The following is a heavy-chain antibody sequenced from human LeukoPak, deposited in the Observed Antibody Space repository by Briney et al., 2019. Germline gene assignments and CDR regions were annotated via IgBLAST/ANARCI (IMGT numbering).Heavy chain of an antibody. D-gene: IGHD1-26*01. Sequence: SETLSLTCTVSGXSVSSGSYYWSWIRQPPGKGLEWIGYIYYSGSTNYNPSLKSRVTISVDTSKNQFSLKLSSVTAADTAVYYCARGAVGATTFDYWGQGTLVTVSS. V-gene: IGHV4-61*01. J-gene: IGHJ4*02. CDR3: ARGAVGATTFDY. CDR2: IYYSGST. CDR1: GXSVSSGSYY.